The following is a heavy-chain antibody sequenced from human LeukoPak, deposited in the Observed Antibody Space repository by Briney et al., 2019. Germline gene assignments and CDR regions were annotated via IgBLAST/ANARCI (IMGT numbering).Heavy chain of an antibody. V-gene: IGHV3-23*01. D-gene: IGHD6-19*01. Sequence: GGSLGLSCAASGFTFSSYDMSWVRQAPGKGLEWVSAVSGGGGSTFYADSVKGRFIISRDNSKNTLYLQMNSLRAEDTAVYYCAKLIAVVGTSRYFDYWGQGTLVTVSS. CDR1: GFTFSSYD. CDR3: AKLIAVVGTSRYFDY. CDR2: VSGGGGST. J-gene: IGHJ4*02.